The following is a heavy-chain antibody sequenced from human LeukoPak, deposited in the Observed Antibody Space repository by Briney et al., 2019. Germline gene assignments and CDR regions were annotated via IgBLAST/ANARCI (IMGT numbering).Heavy chain of an antibody. CDR1: GYTLTELS. D-gene: IGHD2-21*01. V-gene: IGHV1-24*01. CDR3: ASIDLDS. CDR2: EDGEA. J-gene: IGHJ4*02. Sequence: VASAKVSCKVSGYTLTELSIHWVRQSPGKGLEWMGGEDGEAIYAQKFQGRVTMTEDTSTDTAYMDLSSLRSEDTAVYYCASIDLDSWGQGTLVTVSS.